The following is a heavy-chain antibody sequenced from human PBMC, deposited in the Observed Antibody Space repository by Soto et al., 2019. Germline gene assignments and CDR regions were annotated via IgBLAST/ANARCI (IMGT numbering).Heavy chain of an antibody. D-gene: IGHD3-10*01. CDR2: IYSGGST. J-gene: IGHJ6*03. V-gene: IGHV3-66*01. CDR1: GFTVSSNY. Sequence: GGSLRLSCAASGFTVSSNYMSWVRQAPGKGLEWVSVIYSGGSTYYADSVKGRFTISRDNSKNTLYLQMNSLRAEDTAVYYCARERYYYGSGSYYEPPGYYYYMDVWGKGTTVTVSS. CDR3: ARERYYYGSGSYYEPPGYYYYMDV.